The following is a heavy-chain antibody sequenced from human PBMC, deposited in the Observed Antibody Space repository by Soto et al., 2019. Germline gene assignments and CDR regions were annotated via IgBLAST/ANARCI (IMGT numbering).Heavy chain of an antibody. CDR1: GGTFSSYT. CDR3: ANPPRY. Sequence: QVQLVQSGAEVKKPGSSVKVSCKASGGTFSSYTVSWVRQAPGQGLEWMGRITPILGIANYAQKFQGRVTSTADKSTGTAYMELSSLRFEDTDVYYCANPPRYWGQGTLVTVSS. CDR2: ITPILGIA. V-gene: IGHV1-69*02. J-gene: IGHJ4*02.